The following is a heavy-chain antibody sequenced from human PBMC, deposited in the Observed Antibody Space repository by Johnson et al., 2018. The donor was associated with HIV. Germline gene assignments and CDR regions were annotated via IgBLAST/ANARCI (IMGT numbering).Heavy chain of an antibody. V-gene: IGHV3-30*19. CDR1: GFSFSGSG. Sequence: QVQLVESGGGVVQPGGSLRVSCTTSGFSFSGSGMHWVRQAPGKGLEWVAVISYDGSNKYYADSVKGRFTISRDNSKKTLYLQMNSLRPEDTAVYYCAKPQTGIAVTAHFAFDIWGQGTMVTVSS. CDR3: AKPQTGIAVTAHFAFDI. D-gene: IGHD6-19*01. J-gene: IGHJ3*02. CDR2: ISYDGSNK.